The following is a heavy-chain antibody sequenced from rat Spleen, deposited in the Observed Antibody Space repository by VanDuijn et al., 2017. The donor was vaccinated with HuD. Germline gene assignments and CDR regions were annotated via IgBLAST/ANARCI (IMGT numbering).Heavy chain of an antibody. V-gene: IGHV5-25*01. J-gene: IGHJ3*01. CDR1: GFTFSNYY. CDR3: TREGYTTDYYYGFAY. Sequence: EVQLVESGGGLVLPGRSMKLSCAASGFTFSNYYMPWVRQAPTKGLEWVASIIPGGDDTYYRDSVKGRFTISRNNAKSTLYLQMNSLRSEDTATYYCTREGYTTDYYYGFAYWGQGTLVTVSS. D-gene: IGHD1-6*01. CDR2: IIPGGDDT.